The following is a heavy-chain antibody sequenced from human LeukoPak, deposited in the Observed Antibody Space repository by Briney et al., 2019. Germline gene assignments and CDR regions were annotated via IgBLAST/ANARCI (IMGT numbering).Heavy chain of an antibody. CDR2: ISSSSSTI. V-gene: IGHV3-48*01. CDR1: GFTFSSYN. J-gene: IGHJ3*02. D-gene: IGHD2-15*01. Sequence: PGGSLRLSCAASGFTFSSYNMNWVRQAPGKGLEWVSYISSSSSTIYYADSVKGRFTISRDNAKNSLYLQMNSLRAEDTAVYYCARDGRALLDAFDIWGQGTMVTVSS. CDR3: ARDGRALLDAFDI.